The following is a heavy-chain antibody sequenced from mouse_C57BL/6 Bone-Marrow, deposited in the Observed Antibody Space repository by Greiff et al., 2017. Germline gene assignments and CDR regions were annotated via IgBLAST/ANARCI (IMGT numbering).Heavy chain of an antibody. CDR1: GFNIKDDY. CDR3: SRGCGSLAWFAY. V-gene: IGHV14-4*01. J-gene: IGHJ3*01. CDR2: IDPENGDT. Sequence: EVQLQQSGAELVRPGASVKLSCTASGFNIKDDYMPWVKQRPEQGLEWIGWIDPENGDTEYASKFQGKATITADTSSNTAYLQLSSLTSADTAVFYCSRGCGSLAWFAYWGQGTLVTVSA. D-gene: IGHD1-1*01.